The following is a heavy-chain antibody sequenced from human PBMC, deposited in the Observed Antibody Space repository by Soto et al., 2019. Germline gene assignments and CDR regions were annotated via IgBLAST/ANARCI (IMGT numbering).Heavy chain of an antibody. CDR2: IYYSGST. Sequence: QLQLQESGPGLVKPSETLSLTCTVSGGSISSSSYYWGWIRQPPGKGLEWIGSIYYSGSTYYNPSLKSRVTISVDTSKNQFSLKLSSVTAADTAVYYCATRPIYSNYPFDWYFDLWGRGTLVTVSS. CDR1: GGSISSSSYY. V-gene: IGHV4-39*01. CDR3: ATRPIYSNYPFDWYFDL. J-gene: IGHJ2*01. D-gene: IGHD4-4*01.